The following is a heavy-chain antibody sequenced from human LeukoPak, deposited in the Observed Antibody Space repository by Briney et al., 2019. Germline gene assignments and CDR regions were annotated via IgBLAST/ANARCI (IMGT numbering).Heavy chain of an antibody. J-gene: IGHJ4*02. D-gene: IGHD2-15*01. Sequence: PGGSLRLSCAASGFTFSTYWMSWVRQAPGNGLEWVADIKQDGSEKNYVDSVKGRFTISRDNARNSLYLQMNSLRAEDTAVYYCAKSGGSYYDYWGQGTLVTVSS. CDR3: AKSGGSYYDY. CDR2: IKQDGSEK. V-gene: IGHV3-7*01. CDR1: GFTFSTYW.